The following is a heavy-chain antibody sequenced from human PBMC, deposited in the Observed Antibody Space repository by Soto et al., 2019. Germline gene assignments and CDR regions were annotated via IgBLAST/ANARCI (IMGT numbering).Heavy chain of an antibody. CDR2: IYWDDDK. CDR3: AHYNYYDSSDHAFDI. D-gene: IGHD3-22*01. CDR1: GFSLSTSGVG. J-gene: IGHJ3*02. Sequence: QITLKESGPTLVKPTQTLTLTCTFSGFSLSTSGVGVGWIRQPPGKALEWLALIYWDDDKRYSPSLKSRLTTTKDTSKSPVVLTMTNMDPVDTATYYCAHYNYYDSSDHAFDIWGQGTMVPVSS. V-gene: IGHV2-5*02.